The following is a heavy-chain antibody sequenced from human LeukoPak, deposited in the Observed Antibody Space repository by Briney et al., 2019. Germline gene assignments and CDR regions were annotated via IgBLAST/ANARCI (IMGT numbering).Heavy chain of an antibody. Sequence: GGSLRLSCAASGFTFSNYAMSWVRQAPGKGLEWVSIISGSGSSTYYADSVKGRFTISRDNSKNTLFLQMNSLRAEDTAVYYCAKVRCSGTSCHPNWFDPWGQGVLVTVSS. CDR2: ISGSGSST. CDR1: GFTFSNYA. CDR3: AKVRCSGTSCHPNWFDP. D-gene: IGHD2-2*01. V-gene: IGHV3-23*01. J-gene: IGHJ5*02.